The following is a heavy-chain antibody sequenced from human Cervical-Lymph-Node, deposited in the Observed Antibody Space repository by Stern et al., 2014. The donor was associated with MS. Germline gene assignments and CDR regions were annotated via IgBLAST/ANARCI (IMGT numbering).Heavy chain of an antibody. CDR1: GFDFDSYS. CDR2: SDSNGGKI. V-gene: IGHV3-21*01. CDR3: ASPHCGGDCWANDQYTMDV. D-gene: IGHD2-21*02. Sequence: EAQLVESGGGVVKPGGTLRLSCIASGFDFDSYSMRWVRQVPGKGLEWVGSSDSNGGKIFYADSVKGRFTISRDNSMKSLYLQMKSLRLEDTATYYCASPHCGGDCWANDQYTMDVWGQGTTVTVAS. J-gene: IGHJ6*02.